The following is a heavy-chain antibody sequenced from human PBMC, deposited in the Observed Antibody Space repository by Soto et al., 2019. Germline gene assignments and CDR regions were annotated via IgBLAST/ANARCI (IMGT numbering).Heavy chain of an antibody. Sequence: QVQLVQSGAEVKKPGSSVRVSCKASGTIFSSYTISWVRQAPGQGLEWMGRIIPILGETNSAQKFQDRVTLTADKSTNTAYMELNSLTFEDTAVYYCARGLGGRMDDWGQGTTVTVSS. CDR2: IIPILGET. D-gene: IGHD3-16*01. CDR1: GTIFSSYT. CDR3: ARGLGGRMDD. J-gene: IGHJ6*02. V-gene: IGHV1-69*08.